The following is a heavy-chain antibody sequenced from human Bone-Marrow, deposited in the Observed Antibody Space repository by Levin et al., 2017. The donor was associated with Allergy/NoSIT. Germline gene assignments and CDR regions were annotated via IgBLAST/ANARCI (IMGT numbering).Heavy chain of an antibody. CDR3: AKDITLVSYYDNSAFYYETGFDY. CDR1: GFTFDDYA. Sequence: QAGGSLRLSCAASGFTFDDYAMHWVRQAPGKGLEWVSGISWNSGYIGYADSVKGRFTISRDNAKNSLYLQMNSLRPEDTALYYCAKDITLVSYYDNSAFYYETGFDYWGQGTLVTVSS. CDR2: ISWNSGYI. V-gene: IGHV3-9*01. D-gene: IGHD3-22*01. J-gene: IGHJ4*02.